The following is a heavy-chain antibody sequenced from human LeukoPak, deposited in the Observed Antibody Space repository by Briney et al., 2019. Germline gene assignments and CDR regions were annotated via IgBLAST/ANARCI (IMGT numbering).Heavy chain of an antibody. V-gene: IGHV3-74*01. D-gene: IGHD3-22*01. CDR2: INSDASST. CDR1: GFTFSSYW. Sequence: GGSLRLSCAASGFTFSSYWMHWVRQAPGKGLVWVSRINSDASSTSYADSVKGRFTISRDNAKNTLYLQVNSLRAEDTAVYYCARDLNRFHYDTSGYPLDYWGQGTLVTVSS. J-gene: IGHJ4*02. CDR3: ARDLNRFHYDTSGYPLDY.